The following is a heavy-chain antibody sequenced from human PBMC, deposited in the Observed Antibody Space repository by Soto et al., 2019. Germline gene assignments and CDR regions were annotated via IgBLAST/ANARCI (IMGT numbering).Heavy chain of an antibody. J-gene: IGHJ4*02. CDR3: ARDRMARGITFGGVIAY. CDR1: GFTFSSSS. D-gene: IGHD3-16*02. CDR2: ISSSSSYI. Sequence: EVQLVESGGGLVKPGGSLRLSCAASGFTFSSSSMNWVRQAPGKGLEWVSSISSSSSYIYYADSVKGRFTISRDNAKNSLYLQMNSLRAEDTAVYYCARDRMARGITFGGVIAYWGQGTLVTVSS. V-gene: IGHV3-21*01.